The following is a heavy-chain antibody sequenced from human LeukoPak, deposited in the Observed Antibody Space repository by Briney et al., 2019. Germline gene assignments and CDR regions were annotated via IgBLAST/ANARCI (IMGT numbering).Heavy chain of an antibody. Sequence: PGGSLRRSCAASGIILSRYGMLWVRQAPGKGLEWVAVIWFDGTNKYYADSVKGRFTISRDNSKNTLYLQMNSLRAEDTAVYYCATESSGQMGGLDYWGQGTLVTVSS. CDR2: IWFDGTNK. V-gene: IGHV3-33*01. J-gene: IGHJ4*02. CDR3: ATESSGQMGGLDY. CDR1: GIILSRYG. D-gene: IGHD3-22*01.